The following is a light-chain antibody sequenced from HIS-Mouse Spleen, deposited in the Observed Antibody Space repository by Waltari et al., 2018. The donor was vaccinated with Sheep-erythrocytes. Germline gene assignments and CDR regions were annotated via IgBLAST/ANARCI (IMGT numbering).Light chain of an antibody. CDR1: TSDVGGYNL. V-gene: IGLV2-11*01. CDR3: CSYAGSYNHV. Sequence: QSALTQPRSVSGSPRPPVTISCTGTTSDVGGYNLVSWYQQHPGKAPKLMIYDFSERPSGVPDRFSGSKSGNTASLTISGLQAEDEADYYCCSYAGSYNHVFATGTKVTVL. CDR2: DFS. J-gene: IGLJ1*01.